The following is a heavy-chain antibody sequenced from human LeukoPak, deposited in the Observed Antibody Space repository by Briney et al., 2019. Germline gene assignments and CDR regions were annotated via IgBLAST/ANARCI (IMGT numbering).Heavy chain of an antibody. CDR1: GGTFSSYA. CDR3: ARSNVGVVSPWSYYYYYMDV. V-gene: IGHV1-69*05. CDR2: LIPIFGTA. J-gene: IGHJ6*03. Sequence: ASVKVSCKASGGTFSSYAIRWVRQAPGQGREWMGGLIPIFGTANDAPKLQGRVTITTDESPSTAYMDLSSLRSEDTAVYYCARSNVGVVSPWSYYYYYMDVWGKGTTVTVSS. D-gene: IGHD3-3*01.